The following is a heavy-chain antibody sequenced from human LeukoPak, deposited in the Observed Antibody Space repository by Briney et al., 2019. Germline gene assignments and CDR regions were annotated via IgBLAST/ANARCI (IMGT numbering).Heavy chain of an antibody. V-gene: IGHV3-30*18. Sequence: GGSLRLSCAASGFTFSSYGMHWVRQAPGKGLEWVAVISYDGSNKYYADSVKGRFTISRDNSKNTLYLQMNSLRAEDTAVYYCAKPQGDLWVFDYWGQGTLVTVSS. CDR3: AKPQGDLWVFDY. J-gene: IGHJ4*02. CDR2: ISYDGSNK. D-gene: IGHD3-10*01. CDR1: GFTFSSYG.